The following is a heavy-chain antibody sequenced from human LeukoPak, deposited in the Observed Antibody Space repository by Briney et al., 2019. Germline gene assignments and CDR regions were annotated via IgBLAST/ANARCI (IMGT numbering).Heavy chain of an antibody. Sequence: SETLSLTCTVSGGSISSSSYYWGWIRQPPGKGLEWVGSIYYSGSTYYNPSLKSRVTISVDTSKNQFSLKLSSVTAADTAVYYCARDSSGWLGGYYYYGMDVWGQGTTVTVSS. CDR3: ARDSSGWLGGYYYYGMDV. D-gene: IGHD6-19*01. V-gene: IGHV4-39*07. J-gene: IGHJ6*02. CDR1: GGSISSSSYY. CDR2: IYYSGST.